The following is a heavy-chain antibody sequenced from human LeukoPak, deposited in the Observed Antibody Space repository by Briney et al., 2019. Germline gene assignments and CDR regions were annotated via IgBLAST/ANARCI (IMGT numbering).Heavy chain of an antibody. V-gene: IGHV1-18*01. J-gene: IGHJ5*02. CDR1: VYTLTSYG. CDR3: ARDAQPDLPGIAVAGRGWFDP. CDR2: ICALNGNT. Sequence: GSVTDSCMSSVYTLTSYGISWVRPAPGQGGEWVGWICALNGNTYNAQKLQGRVTLTTDTSTSTADMDLRSLRSDDTAVYYCARDAQPDLPGIAVAGRGWFDPWGQGTLVTVSS. D-gene: IGHD6-19*01.